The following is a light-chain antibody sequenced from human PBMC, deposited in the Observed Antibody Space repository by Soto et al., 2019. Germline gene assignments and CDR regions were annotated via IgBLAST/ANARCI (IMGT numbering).Light chain of an antibody. Sequence: QSALTQPSSVSGSPGQSITISCTGTSSDFGGYNYVSWYQQYPVKVPKLLIYHVSNRPSGVSNRFSGSKSGNTASLTISGLQAEDEADYFCTSFTSDNLYVFGTGTKVTVL. CDR1: SSDFGGYNY. J-gene: IGLJ1*01. CDR3: TSFTSDNLYV. V-gene: IGLV2-14*03. CDR2: HVS.